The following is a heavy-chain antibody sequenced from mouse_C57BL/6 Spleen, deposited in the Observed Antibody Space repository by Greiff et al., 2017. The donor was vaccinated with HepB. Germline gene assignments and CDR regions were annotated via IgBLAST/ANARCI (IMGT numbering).Heavy chain of an antibody. CDR3: ARDDSNYYAMDY. D-gene: IGHD3-2*01. Sequence: QVHVKQSGAELVKPGASVKMSCKASGYTFTSYWITWVKQRPGQGLEWIGDIYPGSGSTNYNEKFKSKATLTVDTSSSTAYMQLSSLTSEDSAVYYCARDDSNYYAMDYWGQGTSVTVSS. CDR1: GYTFTSYW. J-gene: IGHJ4*01. V-gene: IGHV1-55*01. CDR2: IYPGSGST.